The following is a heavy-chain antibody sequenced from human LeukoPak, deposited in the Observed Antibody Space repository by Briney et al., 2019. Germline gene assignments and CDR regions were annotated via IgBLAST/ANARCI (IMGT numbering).Heavy chain of an antibody. CDR2: IRNKANRYTT. J-gene: IGHJ4*02. D-gene: IGHD7-27*01. CDR1: GFTFSDHH. Sequence: GGSLRLSCAASGFTFSDHHMDWVRQAPGEGLEWVARIRNKANRYTTEYAASVKGRFTISRDDSENSLYLQMDSLKTEDTAVYYCARSPLGIAPFDYWGQGTLVTVPS. V-gene: IGHV3-72*01. CDR3: ARSPLGIAPFDY.